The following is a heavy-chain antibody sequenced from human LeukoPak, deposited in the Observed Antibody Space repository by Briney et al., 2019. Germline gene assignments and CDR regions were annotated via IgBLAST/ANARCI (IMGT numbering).Heavy chain of an antibody. J-gene: IGHJ4*02. V-gene: IGHV3-23*01. D-gene: IGHD2-2*01. CDR2: ISGSGGST. CDR3: AKSVGSCSTTSCYSQSDDY. CDR1: GFSFSSYA. Sequence: PGASLRLSCAASGFSFSSYAMSWVRQAPGKGLEWVSTISGSGGSTYYADSVKGRFTISRDNSKNTLYLQMNSLRAEDTAVYFCAKSVGSCSTTSCYSQSDDYWGQGTLVTVSS.